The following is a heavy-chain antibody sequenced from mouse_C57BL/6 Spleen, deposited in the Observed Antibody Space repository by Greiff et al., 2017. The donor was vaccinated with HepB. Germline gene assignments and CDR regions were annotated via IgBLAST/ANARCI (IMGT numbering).Heavy chain of an antibody. CDR1: GYSITSGYY. D-gene: IGHD1-1*01. J-gene: IGHJ4*01. CDR3: ARGHYYGSLYAMDY. Sequence: EVKLQESGPGLVKPSQSLSLTCSVTGYSITSGYYWNWLRQFPGNKLEWMGYISYDGSNNYNPSLKNRISITRDTSKNQFFLKLNSVTTEDTATYYCARGHYYGSLYAMDYWGQGTSVTVSS. CDR2: ISYDGSN. V-gene: IGHV3-6*01.